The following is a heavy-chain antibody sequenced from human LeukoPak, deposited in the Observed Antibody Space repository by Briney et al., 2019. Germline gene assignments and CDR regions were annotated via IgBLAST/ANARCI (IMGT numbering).Heavy chain of an antibody. J-gene: IGHJ6*04. Sequence: SVKVSCKASGGTFTSYAISWVRQAPGQGLEWMGGIIPIFGTANYAQKFQGRVTITAVESTITAYMELSSLRSEDTAVYYCARVTMVRGAKGYYYGMDVWGKGTTVTVSS. CDR1: GGTFTSYA. CDR3: ARVTMVRGAKGYYYGMDV. D-gene: IGHD3-10*01. V-gene: IGHV1-69*01. CDR2: IIPIFGTA.